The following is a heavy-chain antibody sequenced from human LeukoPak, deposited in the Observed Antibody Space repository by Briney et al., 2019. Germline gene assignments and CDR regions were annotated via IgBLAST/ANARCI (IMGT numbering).Heavy chain of an antibody. D-gene: IGHD3-10*01. J-gene: IGHJ6*02. CDR2: IYPGDSDT. CDR3: ASHRITMVRGVIITDYGMDV. CDR1: GYSFTSYW. V-gene: IGHV5-51*01. Sequence: GESLKISCKGSGYSFTSYWIGWVRQMPGKGLEWMGIIYPGDSDTRYSPSFQGQVTISADKSISTAYLQWSSLKASDTAMYYCASHRITMVRGVIITDYGMDVWGQGTTVTVSS.